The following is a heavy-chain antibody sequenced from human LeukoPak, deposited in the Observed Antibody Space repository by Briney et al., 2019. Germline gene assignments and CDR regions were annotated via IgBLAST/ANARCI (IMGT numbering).Heavy chain of an antibody. CDR2: ISSSGSTI. J-gene: IGHJ4*02. CDR3: ASRLVRPLRYFDY. D-gene: IGHD3-10*01. V-gene: IGHV3-48*03. Sequence: GGSLRLSCAASGFTFSSYEMNWVRQAPGKGLECVSYISSSGSTIYYADSVKGRFTISRDNAKNSLYLQMNSLRAEDTAVYYCASRLVRPLRYFDYWGQGTLVTVSP. CDR1: GFTFSSYE.